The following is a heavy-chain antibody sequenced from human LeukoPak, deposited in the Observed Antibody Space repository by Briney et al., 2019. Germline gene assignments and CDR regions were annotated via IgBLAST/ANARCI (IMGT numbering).Heavy chain of an antibody. Sequence: SETLSLTCTVSGGSISSYYWSWIRQPPGKGLEWIGYIYYSGSTNYNPSLKSRVTISVDTSKNQFSLKLSSVTAADTAVYCCAKRSYGSGSHDYWGQGTLVTVSS. CDR3: AKRSYGSGSHDY. CDR1: GGSISSYY. J-gene: IGHJ4*02. D-gene: IGHD3-10*01. CDR2: IYYSGST. V-gene: IGHV4-59*01.